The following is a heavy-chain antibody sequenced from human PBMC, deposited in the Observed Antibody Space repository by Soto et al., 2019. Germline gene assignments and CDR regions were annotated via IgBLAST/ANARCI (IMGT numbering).Heavy chain of an antibody. CDR3: ARDPVVRGVIRHDGFDI. CDR1: GYTFTSYG. V-gene: IGHV1-18*01. J-gene: IGHJ3*02. D-gene: IGHD3-10*01. Sequence: ASVKVSCKASGYTFTSYGISWVRQAPGQGLEWMGWISAYNGNTNYAQKLQGRVTMTTDTSTSTAYMELRSLRSDDTAVYYCARDPVVRGVIRHDGFDIWGQGTMFTVSS. CDR2: ISAYNGNT.